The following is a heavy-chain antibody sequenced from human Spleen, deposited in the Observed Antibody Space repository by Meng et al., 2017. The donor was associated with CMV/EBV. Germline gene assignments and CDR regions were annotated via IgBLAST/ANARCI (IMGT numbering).Heavy chain of an antibody. CDR2: IYSGGST. J-gene: IGHJ4*02. CDR1: GFTVSSNY. Sequence: EVQLGASGGAVIQPGGSLRLSCAASGFTVSSNYMSWVRQAPGKGLEWVSVIYSGGSTYYADSVKGRFTISRDNAKNSLYLQMNSLRAEDTAVYYCARDQYQQLPDYWGQRTLVTVSS. D-gene: IGHD6-13*01. V-gene: IGHV3-53*01. CDR3: ARDQYQQLPDY.